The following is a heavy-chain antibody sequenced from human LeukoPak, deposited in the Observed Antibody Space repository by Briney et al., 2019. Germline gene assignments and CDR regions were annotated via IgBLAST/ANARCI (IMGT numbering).Heavy chain of an antibody. J-gene: IGHJ4*02. CDR3: ARRSSSWYFYFDY. CDR2: ISSSSTYI. Sequence: GGSLRLSCAASGFTFSGYSMNWVRQAPGKGLEWVSSISSSSTYIYYADSLKGRFTISRDNAKNSLYLQMNSLRAEDTAVYYCARRSSSWYFYFDYWGQGTLVTVSS. D-gene: IGHD6-13*01. V-gene: IGHV3-21*01. CDR1: GFTFSGYS.